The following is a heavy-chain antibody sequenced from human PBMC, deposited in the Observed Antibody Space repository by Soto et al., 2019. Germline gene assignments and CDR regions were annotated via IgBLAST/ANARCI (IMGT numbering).Heavy chain of an antibody. CDR1: GGSISSGDYY. V-gene: IGHV4-31*03. CDR2: IYYSGST. D-gene: IGHD3-16*01. CDR3: ARWGSGSRQGFDP. J-gene: IGHJ5*02. Sequence: QVQLQESGPGLVKPSQTLSLTCTVSGGSISSGDYYWSWIRQHPGKGLEWIGYIYYSGSTYYNPALKSRVSISVDTSKNQFSLKLSSVTAAETAVYYCARWGSGSRQGFDPWGQGTVVTVPS.